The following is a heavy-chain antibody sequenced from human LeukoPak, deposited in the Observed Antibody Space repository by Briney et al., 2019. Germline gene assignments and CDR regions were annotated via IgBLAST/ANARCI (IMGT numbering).Heavy chain of an antibody. Sequence: ASVNVSCTASGYTFTGYYMHWVRQAPGQGLEWMGWINPNSGGTNYAQKFQGRVTMTRDTSISTAYMELSRLRSDDTAVYYCASTLTFITGTTEYWFDPWGQGTLVTVSS. CDR3: ASTLTFITGTTEYWFDP. CDR1: GYTFTGYY. D-gene: IGHD1-20*01. CDR2: INPNSGGT. J-gene: IGHJ5*02. V-gene: IGHV1-2*02.